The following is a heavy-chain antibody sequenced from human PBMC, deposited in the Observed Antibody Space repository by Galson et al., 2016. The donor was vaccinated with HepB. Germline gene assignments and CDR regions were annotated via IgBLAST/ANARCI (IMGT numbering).Heavy chain of an antibody. V-gene: IGHV1-18*01. Sequence: SVKVSCKASGYSFTNYGISWVRQAPGQGLEWMGWISTHNGNTNYAQKLQGRLTMTTDTSTSTAYMELRSLNSDDTAVYYCARDWPSAYDNTLYYFDYWGQGTLVTVSS. CDR1: GYSFTNYG. D-gene: IGHD3-22*01. CDR3: ARDWPSAYDNTLYYFDY. J-gene: IGHJ4*02. CDR2: ISTHNGNT.